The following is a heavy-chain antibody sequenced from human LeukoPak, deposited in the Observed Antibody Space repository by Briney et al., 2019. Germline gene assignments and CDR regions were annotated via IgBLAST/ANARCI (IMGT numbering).Heavy chain of an antibody. CDR2: ISANGGST. CDR1: GFTFSNYA. Sequence: QPGGSLRLSCAASGFTFSNYAMSWVRQAPGKGLEWVSAISANGGSTYYVDSVKGRFTISRDNSKNTLYLQMNSLRAEDTAVYYCAKDLYGYVSNWFDPWGQGTLVTVSS. J-gene: IGHJ5*02. CDR3: AKDLYGYVSNWFDP. D-gene: IGHD5-12*01. V-gene: IGHV3-23*01.